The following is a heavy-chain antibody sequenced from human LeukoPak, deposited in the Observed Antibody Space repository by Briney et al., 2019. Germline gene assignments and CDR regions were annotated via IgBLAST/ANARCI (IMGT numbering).Heavy chain of an antibody. V-gene: IGHV1-18*01. D-gene: IGHD1-7*01. CDR3: ARYPRGIIGTTVDY. J-gene: IGHJ4*02. Sequence: ASVKVSCKASGDTFTSYGISWVRQAPGQGLEWMEWISAYNGNTNYAQKLQGRVTMTTDTSTSTAYMELRSLRSDDTAVYYCARYPRGIIGTTVDYWGQGTLVTVSS. CDR2: ISAYNGNT. CDR1: GDTFTSYG.